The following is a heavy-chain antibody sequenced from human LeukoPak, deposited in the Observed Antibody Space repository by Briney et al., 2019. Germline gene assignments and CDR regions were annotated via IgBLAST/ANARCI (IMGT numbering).Heavy chain of an antibody. J-gene: IGHJ4*02. V-gene: IGHV1-46*01. CDR2: INPSGGST. D-gene: IGHD6-19*01. CDR1: GYTFTSYY. Sequence: GASVKVSCKASGYTFTSYYMHWVRQAPGQGGEWMGIINPSGGSTSYAQKFQGRVTITRDTSTSTVYMELSSLRSEDTAVYYCARDGEPNAVALDYWGQGTLVTVSS. CDR3: ARDGEPNAVALDY.